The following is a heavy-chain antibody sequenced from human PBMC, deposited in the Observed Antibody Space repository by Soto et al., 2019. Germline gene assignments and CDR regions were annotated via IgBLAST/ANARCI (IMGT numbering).Heavy chain of an antibody. CDR2: IWYDGSNK. Sequence: QVQLVESGGGVVQPGRSLRLSCAASGFTFSSYGMHWVRQAPGKGLEWVAVIWYDGSNKYYADSVKGRFTISRDNSKNTLYLQMNSLRAEDTAVYYCARDSSGWYGGEKVNWFDPWGQGTLVTVSS. J-gene: IGHJ5*02. CDR1: GFTFSSYG. D-gene: IGHD6-19*01. V-gene: IGHV3-33*01. CDR3: ARDSSGWYGGEKVNWFDP.